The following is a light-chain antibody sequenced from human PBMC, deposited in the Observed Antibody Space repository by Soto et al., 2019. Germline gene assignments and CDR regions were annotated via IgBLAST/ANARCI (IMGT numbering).Light chain of an antibody. CDR3: QQYNNWPPFT. V-gene: IGKV2-28*01. CDR1: QSLLHSHGYQY. J-gene: IGKJ4*01. CDR2: LAS. Sequence: DIVMTQSPLSLPVTPGEPASISCRSSQSLLHSHGYQYLDWYLQKPGQSPQLLIYLASNRASGVPDRFSGSGSGTEFTLTISSLQSEDFAVYYCQQYNNWPPFTFGGGTKVDIK.